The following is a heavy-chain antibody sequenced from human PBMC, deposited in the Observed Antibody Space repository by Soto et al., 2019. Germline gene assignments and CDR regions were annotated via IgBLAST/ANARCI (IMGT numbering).Heavy chain of an antibody. D-gene: IGHD4-17*01. Sequence: QLQLQESGPGLVKPSETLSLTCSVSGGSISSSIYSWGWIRQPPVKGLEWIGSISYSGSTHYNPSLESRVTISVDTPKNQFSLKLSSVTAADTAVYYCDLSTVTTGAYAMDVWGQGTTVTVSS. CDR1: GGSISSSIYS. J-gene: IGHJ6*02. CDR3: DLSTVTTGAYAMDV. CDR2: ISYSGST. V-gene: IGHV4-39*01.